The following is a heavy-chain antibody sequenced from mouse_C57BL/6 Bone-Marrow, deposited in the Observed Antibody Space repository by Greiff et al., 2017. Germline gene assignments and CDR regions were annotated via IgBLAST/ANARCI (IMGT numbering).Heavy chain of an antibody. CDR1: GFSLSTFGMG. Sequence: QVTLKVCGPGILQPSQTLSLTCSFSGFSLSTFGMGVGWIRQPSGKGLEWLAHIWWDDDNYYNPALKSRLSISKDTSKNQVFHKIAHVDTADTATYYCARIGCDYGSSPWYFEGWGTGTTVTVAT. CDR2: IWWDDDN. V-gene: IGHV8-8*01. CDR3: ARIGCDYGSSPWYFEG. D-gene: IGHD1-1*01. J-gene: IGHJ1*03.